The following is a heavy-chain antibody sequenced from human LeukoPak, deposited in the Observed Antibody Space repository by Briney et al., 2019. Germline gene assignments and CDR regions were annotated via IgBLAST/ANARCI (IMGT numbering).Heavy chain of an antibody. CDR1: GGSISSSSYY. CDR2: IYYSGST. CDR3: ASVDLRYYYYGMDV. V-gene: IGHV4-39*01. D-gene: IGHD3-9*01. Sequence: SETLSLTCTVSGGSISSSSYYWGWIRQPPGKGLEWIGSIYYSGSTYYNPSLKSRVTISVDTSKNQFSLKLSSVTAADTAVYYCASVDLRYYYYGMDVWGQGTTVTVSS. J-gene: IGHJ6*02.